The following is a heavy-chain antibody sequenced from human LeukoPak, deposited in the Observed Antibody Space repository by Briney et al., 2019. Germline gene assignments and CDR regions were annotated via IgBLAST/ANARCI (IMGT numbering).Heavy chain of an antibody. CDR3: ARGGVLMVSNWFDP. CDR1: GYTFTDYY. J-gene: IGHJ5*02. V-gene: IGHV1-2*04. D-gene: IGHD2-8*01. Sequence: GASVKVSCKASGYTFTDYYLHWVRQAPGQGLEWMGWINPNSGGTNYAQKFQGWVTMTRDTSISTAYMELSRLRSDDTAVYYCARGGVLMVSNWFDPWGQGTLVTVSS. CDR2: INPNSGGT.